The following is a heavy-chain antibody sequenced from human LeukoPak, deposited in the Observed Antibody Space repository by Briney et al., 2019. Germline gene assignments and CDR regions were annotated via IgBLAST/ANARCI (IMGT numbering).Heavy chain of an antibody. CDR1: GGTFSSYA. CDR2: IIPIFGTA. D-gene: IGHD2-15*01. CDR3: ARGVCSGGSCYQNWFDP. J-gene: IGHJ5*02. Sequence: GASVKVSCKASGGTFSSYAISWVRQAPGQGLEWMGGIIPIFGTANYAQKFQGRVTITTDESTSTAYMELSSLRSEDTAVYYCARGVCSGGSCYQNWFDPWGQGTLVTVSS. V-gene: IGHV1-69*05.